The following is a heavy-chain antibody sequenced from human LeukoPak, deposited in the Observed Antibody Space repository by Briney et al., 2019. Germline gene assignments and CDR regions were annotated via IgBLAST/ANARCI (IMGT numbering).Heavy chain of an antibody. Sequence: SETLSLTCAVYGGSFSGYYWSWIRQPPGKGLEWIGEINHSGSTNYNPSLKSRVTISVDTSKNQFSLKLSSVTAADTAVYYCARANTHTGYCSSTSCSDYWGQGTLVTVSS. D-gene: IGHD2-2*01. CDR2: INHSGST. CDR1: GGSFSGYY. J-gene: IGHJ4*02. V-gene: IGHV4-34*01. CDR3: ARANTHTGYCSSTSCSDY.